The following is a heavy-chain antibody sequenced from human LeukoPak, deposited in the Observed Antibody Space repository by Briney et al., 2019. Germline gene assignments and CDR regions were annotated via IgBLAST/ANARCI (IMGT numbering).Heavy chain of an antibody. J-gene: IGHJ4*02. V-gene: IGHV3-23*01. Sequence: GGSLRLSCAASGFTFSSYAMSWVRQAPGKGLEWVSGISGSGGNTFYADSVKGRFTISRDNSENTLYLQMNSLRAEDTAVYYCAKESGAAVISHFDYWGQGTLVTVSS. D-gene: IGHD1-26*01. CDR1: GFTFSSYA. CDR2: ISGSGGNT. CDR3: AKESGAAVISHFDY.